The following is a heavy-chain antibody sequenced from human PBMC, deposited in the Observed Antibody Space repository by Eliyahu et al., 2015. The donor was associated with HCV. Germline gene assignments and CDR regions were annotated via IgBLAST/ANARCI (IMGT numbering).Heavy chain of an antibody. V-gene: IGHV3-23*01. J-gene: IGHJ4*02. Sequence: DSVTGRFTISRDNSKNTLVLQMNSLRAEDTAVYYCAKXWSPXLTPXXFDHWGQGTLVTVSS. D-gene: IGHD3-3*01. CDR3: AKXWSPXLTPXXFDH.